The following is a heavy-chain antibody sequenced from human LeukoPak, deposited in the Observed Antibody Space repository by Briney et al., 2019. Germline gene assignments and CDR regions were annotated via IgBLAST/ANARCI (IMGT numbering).Heavy chain of an antibody. CDR1: GFTFSGSA. Sequence: GGSLRLSCAASGFTFSGSAMHWVRQASGKGLEWVGRIRSKAKSYATAYAASVKGRFTISRDDSKNTAYLQMNSLKTEDTAVYYCTTTLPHSSGYYPYYFDYWGQGTLVTVSS. D-gene: IGHD3-22*01. J-gene: IGHJ4*02. V-gene: IGHV3-73*01. CDR3: TTTLPHSSGYYPYYFDY. CDR2: IRSKAKSYAT.